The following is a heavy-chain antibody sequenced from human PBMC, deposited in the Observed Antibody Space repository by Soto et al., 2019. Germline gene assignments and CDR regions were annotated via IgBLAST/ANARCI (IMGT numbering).Heavy chain of an antibody. J-gene: IGHJ4*02. CDR2: ISATGATT. D-gene: IGHD3-16*01. Sequence: DVQLLESGGGLVQPGGSLRLSCSASGFTFSYYAMNWVRQAPGKGLEWVSHISATGATTHYADSVKGRFTISRDNSKKPLLLQKNSLRAEDRALYYCAWDPDAYLSLWGYDYWGQGTLVTASS. CDR1: GFTFSYYA. V-gene: IGHV3-23*01. CDR3: AWDPDAYLSLWGYDY.